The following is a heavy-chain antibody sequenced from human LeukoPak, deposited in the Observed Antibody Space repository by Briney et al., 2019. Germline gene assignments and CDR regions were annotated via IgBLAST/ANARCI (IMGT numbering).Heavy chain of an antibody. D-gene: IGHD6-13*01. CDR3: TTGLYGQLVY. CDR1: GFTFSNAW. Sequence: GGSLRLSCAASGFTFSNAWMRWVRQAPGKGLEWVGRVKSKTDGETIDYAAPVKGRFTISRDDSKNTLYLQMNSLKTEDTAVYYCTTGLYGQLVYWGQGTLVTVSS. J-gene: IGHJ4*02. V-gene: IGHV3-15*01. CDR2: VKSKTDGETI.